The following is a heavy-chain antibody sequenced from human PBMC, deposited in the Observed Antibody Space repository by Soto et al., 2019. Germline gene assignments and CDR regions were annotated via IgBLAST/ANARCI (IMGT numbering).Heavy chain of an antibody. CDR2: IYDSGST. V-gene: IGHV4-39*07. J-gene: IGHJ4*02. Sequence: SETLSLTCTVSGGSIGSSSYYWGWIRQPPGKGLEWIGYIYDSGSTYYNPSLKSRVTISVDRSKNQFSLKLSSVTAADTAVYYCARGPPLGYWGQGTLVTVSS. CDR1: GGSIGSSSYY. CDR3: ARGPPLGY.